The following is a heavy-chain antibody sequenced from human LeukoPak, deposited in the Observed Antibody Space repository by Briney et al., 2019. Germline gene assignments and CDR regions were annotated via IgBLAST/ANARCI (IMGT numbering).Heavy chain of an antibody. V-gene: IGHV1-18*01. CDR1: GYTFTSYG. Sequence: ASVKVSCKASGYTFTSYGISWLRQPPAQGLGLIGWISVYNGNTNYAQKLQGRVTMTTDTSKSTAYMELRSLRSDDTAVYYCARGGGVVAASFDYWGQGTLVTVSS. CDR3: ARGGGVVAASFDY. D-gene: IGHD2-15*01. CDR2: ISVYNGNT. J-gene: IGHJ4*02.